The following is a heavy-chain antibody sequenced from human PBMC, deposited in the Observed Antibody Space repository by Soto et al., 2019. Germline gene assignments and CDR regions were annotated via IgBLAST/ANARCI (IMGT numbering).Heavy chain of an antibody. D-gene: IGHD6-13*01. CDR2: ISYDGSNK. Sequence: GTLRLSGAASGFTLSSYAMHWVRQAPGKGLEWVAVISYDGSNKYYADSVKGRFTISRDNSKNTLYLQMNRLRAEDTAVYYCERDRDEQQLRYGMDVWGQGTTVTVSS. CDR3: ERDRDEQQLRYGMDV. J-gene: IGHJ6*02. CDR1: GFTLSSYA. V-gene: IGHV3-30-3*01.